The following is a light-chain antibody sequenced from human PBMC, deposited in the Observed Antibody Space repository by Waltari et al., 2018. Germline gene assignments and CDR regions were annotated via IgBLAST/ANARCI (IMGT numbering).Light chain of an antibody. V-gene: IGKV3-20*01. Sequence: EIVLTQSPGTLSLSPGERATLSCRASQSVSSNYLAWYQQKPGQAPRLLMYGASSRVTGIPDRFSGSGSGTDFTLTISRLEPEDFAVYYCQQYGSSPRTFGQGTKVDIK. CDR3: QQYGSSPRT. CDR2: GAS. CDR1: QSVSSNY. J-gene: IGKJ1*01.